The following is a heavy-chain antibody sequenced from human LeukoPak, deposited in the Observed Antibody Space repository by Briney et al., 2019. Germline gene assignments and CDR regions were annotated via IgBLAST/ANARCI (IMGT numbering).Heavy chain of an antibody. Sequence: PGRSLRLSCPLSGFTYRSFVMTSGRQAPGKGLEWVAVISYDGSNKYYADSVKGRFTISRDNSKNTLYLQMTSLRAEDTAVYYCASTLEYIGSEGVTVTRGQRTLVTVSS. CDR2: ISYDGSNK. CDR1: GFTYRSFV. V-gene: IGHV3-30-3*02. J-gene: IGHJ1*01. D-gene: IGHD2-2*01. CDR3: ASTLEYIGSEGVTVT.